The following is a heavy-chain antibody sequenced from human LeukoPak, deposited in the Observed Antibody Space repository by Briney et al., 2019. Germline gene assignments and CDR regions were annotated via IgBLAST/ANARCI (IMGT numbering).Heavy chain of an antibody. J-gene: IGHJ6*03. D-gene: IGHD6-13*01. Sequence: PSETLSLTCTVSGGSISNYYWSWIRQPPGKGLEWIGYIYYSGSTNYNPSLKSRVTISVDTSKNQFSLKLSSVTAADTAVYYCARASSWHYYMDVWGKGTTVTVSS. V-gene: IGHV4-59*12. CDR2: IYYSGST. CDR1: GGSISNYY. CDR3: ARASSWHYYMDV.